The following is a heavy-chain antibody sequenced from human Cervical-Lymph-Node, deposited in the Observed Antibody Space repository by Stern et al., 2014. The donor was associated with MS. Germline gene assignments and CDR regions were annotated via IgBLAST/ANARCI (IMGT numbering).Heavy chain of an antibody. CDR1: GYTFTSHW. V-gene: IGHV5-51*03. D-gene: IGHD1-26*01. Sequence: EVQLVESGAEATKPGESLKISCKASGYTFTSHWIGWVRQMTGKGLEWMGIIYPGDSDIRYSPSFYGQVTISVDKSISVAYLQWGSLQASDTAMYYCARLPRIVGARGHFDYWGQGTLVTVSS. J-gene: IGHJ4*02. CDR3: ARLPRIVGARGHFDY. CDR2: IYPGDSDI.